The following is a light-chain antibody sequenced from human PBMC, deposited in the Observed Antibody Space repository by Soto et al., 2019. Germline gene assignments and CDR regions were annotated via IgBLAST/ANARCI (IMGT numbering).Light chain of an antibody. J-gene: IGKJ4*01. CDR2: KAS. V-gene: IGKV1-5*03. Sequence: DIQMTQSPSTLSASVGDRVTITCRASQSISSWLAWYQQKPGKAPKLLIYKASSLESGVPSRFSGIGSGTDFTLTINSLQPEDSAIYYCQQRSNWPVSFGGGTKVDIK. CDR3: QQRSNWPVS. CDR1: QSISSW.